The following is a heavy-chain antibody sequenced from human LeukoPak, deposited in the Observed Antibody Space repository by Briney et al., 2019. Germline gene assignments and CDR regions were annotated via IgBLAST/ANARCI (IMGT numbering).Heavy chain of an antibody. V-gene: IGHV3-21*01. Sequence: PGGSLRLSCAASGFTFSSYSMNWVRQAPGKGLEWVSSISSSSYIYYADSVKGRFTISRDNAKNSLYLQMNSLRAEDTAVYYCARDQRGSYNGDYWGQGTLVTVSS. CDR2: ISSSSYI. CDR1: GFTFSSYS. J-gene: IGHJ4*02. D-gene: IGHD1-26*01. CDR3: ARDQRGSYNGDY.